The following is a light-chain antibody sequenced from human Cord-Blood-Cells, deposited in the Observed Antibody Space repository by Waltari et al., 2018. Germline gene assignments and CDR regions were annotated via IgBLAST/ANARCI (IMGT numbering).Light chain of an antibody. V-gene: IGKV3-11*01. J-gene: IGKJ4*01. CDR1: QSVSSY. CDR3: QQRSNWPLT. CDR2: DAS. Sequence: EIVLPQPPATLSLSPGERATPSCRASQSVSSYLAWYQQKPGQAPRLLIYDASNRTTGIPARFSGSGSGTDFTLTISSLEPEDFAVYYCQQRSNWPLTFGGGTKVEIK.